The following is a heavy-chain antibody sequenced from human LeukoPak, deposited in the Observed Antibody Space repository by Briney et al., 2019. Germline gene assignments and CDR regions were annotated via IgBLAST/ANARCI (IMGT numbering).Heavy chain of an antibody. V-gene: IGHV3-23*01. Sequence: GGSLRLSCAASGFTFSSYAMSWVRQAPGKGLEWVSAISGSGGSTYYADSVKGRFTISRDNAKNSLYLQMNSLRAEDTAVYYCARENSDYGDYTKRYFDYWGQGTLVTVSS. D-gene: IGHD4-17*01. CDR3: ARENSDYGDYTKRYFDY. CDR2: ISGSGGST. CDR1: GFTFSSYA. J-gene: IGHJ4*02.